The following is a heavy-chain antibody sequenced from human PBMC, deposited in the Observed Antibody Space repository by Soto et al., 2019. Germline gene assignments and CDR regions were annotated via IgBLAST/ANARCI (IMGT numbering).Heavy chain of an antibody. V-gene: IGHV1-69*05. CDR3: XXXXXXXXXXXXXXXXDV. CDR2: IIPVFGTA. J-gene: IGHJ6*02. Sequence: QVQLVQSGAEVKKPGSSVKVSCKASGGSLSNYGISWVRQAPGQGLEWMGGIIPVFGTANYAQKFQGRVTXXXXXXXXXXXXXXXXXXXXXXXXXXXXXXXXXXXXXXXXXXXDVWGQGTTVTVSS. CDR1: GGSLSNYG.